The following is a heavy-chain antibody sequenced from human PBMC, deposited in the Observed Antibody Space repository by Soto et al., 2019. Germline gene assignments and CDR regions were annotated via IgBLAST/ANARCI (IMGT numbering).Heavy chain of an antibody. Sequence: QVQLVQSGAEVKKPGSSVKVSCKASGGTFSSYTISWVRQAPGQGLEWMGRIISILGIANYAQKFQGRVTITADKSTSTAYMELSSLRSEDTAVYYCARDDEQWLSYWGQGTLVTVSS. CDR3: ARDDEQWLSY. D-gene: IGHD6-19*01. CDR1: GGTFSSYT. J-gene: IGHJ4*02. CDR2: IISILGIA. V-gene: IGHV1-69*08.